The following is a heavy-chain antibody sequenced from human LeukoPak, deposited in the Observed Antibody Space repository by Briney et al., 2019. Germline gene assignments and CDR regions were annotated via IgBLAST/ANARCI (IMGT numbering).Heavy chain of an antibody. V-gene: IGHV3-33*01. CDR1: GFTFSSYG. Sequence: GGSLRLSCAASGFTFSSYGMHWVRQAPGKGLEWVAVIWYDGSNKYYADSVKGRFTISRDNSKNTLCLEMNSLRAEDTAVYCCARDSDTAMVIDYWGQGTLVTVSS. CDR3: ARDSDTAMVIDY. CDR2: IWYDGSNK. D-gene: IGHD5-18*01. J-gene: IGHJ4*02.